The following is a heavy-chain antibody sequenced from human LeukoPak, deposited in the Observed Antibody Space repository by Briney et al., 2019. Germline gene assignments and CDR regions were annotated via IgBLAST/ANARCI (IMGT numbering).Heavy chain of an antibody. V-gene: IGHV1-24*01. CDR2: FDPEDGET. J-gene: IGHJ4*02. D-gene: IGHD2-15*01. Sequence: ASVKVSCKVSGYTLTELSMHWVRQAPGKGLEWMGGFDPEDGETIYAQKFQGRVTMTRNTSISTAYMELSSLRSEDTAVYYCAAEGGYCSGGSCYSGKNPPYYFDYWGQGTLVTVSS. CDR1: GYTLTELS. CDR3: AAEGGYCSGGSCYSGKNPPYYFDY.